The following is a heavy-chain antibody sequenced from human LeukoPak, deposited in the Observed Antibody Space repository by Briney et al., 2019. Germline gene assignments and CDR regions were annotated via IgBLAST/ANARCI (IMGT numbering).Heavy chain of an antibody. J-gene: IGHJ3*02. Sequence: PGTSLRLSCEASGFTSSTYAMHWVRQAPGKGLEWVAVISYDASKKYYADSVRGRFTISRDNSKNTLYLQMTSLRAEDTAVYYCAREITHSIWGQGTMVTVSS. V-gene: IGHV3-30*04. CDR2: ISYDASKK. CDR3: AREITHSI. D-gene: IGHD2-21*01. CDR1: GFTSSTYA.